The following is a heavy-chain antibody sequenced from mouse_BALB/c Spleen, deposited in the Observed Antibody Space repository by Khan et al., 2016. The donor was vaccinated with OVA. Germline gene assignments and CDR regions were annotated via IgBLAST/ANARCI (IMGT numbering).Heavy chain of an antibody. Sequence: DLVKPGASVKLSCKASGYTFTSYWITWIQQRPGQGLEWIGRIAPGNSSCYYSEMFKGKSTLTVDTSSNTAYIQLSSLSSEDSAVYFCARAMGGKVPLDYWGQGTTLTVSS. V-gene: IGHV1S41*01. CDR2: IAPGNSSC. D-gene: IGHD1-1*02. J-gene: IGHJ2*01. CDR3: ARAMGGKVPLDY. CDR1: GYTFTSYW.